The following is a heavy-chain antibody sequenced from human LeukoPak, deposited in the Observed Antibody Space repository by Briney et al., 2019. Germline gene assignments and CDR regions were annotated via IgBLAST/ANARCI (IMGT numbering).Heavy chain of an antibody. Sequence: EASVKVSCKASGGTFSSYAISWVRQAPGQGLEWMGGIIPIFGTANYAQKFQGRVTITADKSTSTAYMELSSLRSEDTAVYYCARNDFWSGYGALYYYYMDVWGKGTTVTVSS. V-gene: IGHV1-69*06. CDR2: IIPIFGTA. D-gene: IGHD3-3*01. CDR1: GGTFSSYA. CDR3: ARNDFWSGYGALYYYYMDV. J-gene: IGHJ6*03.